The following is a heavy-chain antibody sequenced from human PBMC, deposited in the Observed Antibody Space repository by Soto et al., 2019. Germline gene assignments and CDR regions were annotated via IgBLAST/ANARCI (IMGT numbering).Heavy chain of an antibody. D-gene: IGHD6-13*01. J-gene: IGHJ6*03. CDR3: ARDGEQLVDYYYYYYMDV. CDR1: GFTFSSYS. CDR2: ISSSSYI. Sequence: GGSLRLSCAASGFTFSSYSMNWVRQAPGKGLEWVSSISSSSYIYYADSVKGRFTISRDNAKNSLYLQMNRLRAEDTTVYYCARDGEQLVDYYYYYYMDVWGKGTTVTVS. V-gene: IGHV3-21*01.